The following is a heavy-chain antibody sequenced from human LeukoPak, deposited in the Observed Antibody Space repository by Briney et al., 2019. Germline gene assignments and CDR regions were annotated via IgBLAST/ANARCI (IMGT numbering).Heavy chain of an antibody. J-gene: IGHJ4*02. D-gene: IGHD5-18*01. CDR3: AKDINSHTAMVNFNY. CDR1: GFTFDDYA. CDR2: ISWNSGSI. Sequence: GRSLRLSRAASGFTFDDYAMHWVRQAPGKGLEWVSGISWNSGSIGYADSVKGRFTISRDNAKNSLYLQMNSLRAEDTALYYCAKDINSHTAMVNFNYWGQGTLVTVSS. V-gene: IGHV3-9*01.